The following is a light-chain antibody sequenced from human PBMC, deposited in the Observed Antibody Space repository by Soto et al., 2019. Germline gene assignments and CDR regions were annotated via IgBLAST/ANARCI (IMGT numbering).Light chain of an antibody. CDR3: QQYGSTPRT. CDR1: LSVYSS. J-gene: IGKJ1*01. Sequence: EIVMTQSPATLSVSPGERATLSCRASLSVYSSLAWYQQRPGQAPRLLIYGASTRATGIPARFSGSGSGTEFTLTISRLEPEDLAVYYCQQYGSTPRTFGQGTKVEI. CDR2: GAS. V-gene: IGKV3-20*01.